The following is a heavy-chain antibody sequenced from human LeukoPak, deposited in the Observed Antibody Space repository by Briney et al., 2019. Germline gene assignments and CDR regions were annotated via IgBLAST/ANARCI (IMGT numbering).Heavy chain of an antibody. CDR1: GGSFSGYY. J-gene: IGHJ5*02. Sequence: PSETLSLTCAVYGGSFSGYYWSWIRQPPGKGLEWIGEINHSGSTNYNPSLKSRVTISVDTSKNQFSLKLSSVTAADTAVYYCARASGIAAAGNLYNWFDPWGQGTLVTVSS. D-gene: IGHD6-13*01. V-gene: IGHV4-34*01. CDR2: INHSGST. CDR3: ARASGIAAAGNLYNWFDP.